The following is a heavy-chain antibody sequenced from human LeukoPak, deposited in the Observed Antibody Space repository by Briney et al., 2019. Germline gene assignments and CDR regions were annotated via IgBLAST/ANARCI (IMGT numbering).Heavy chain of an antibody. CDR1: GFSFSAYW. CDR3: ARFGYVAAVDL. D-gene: IGHD2-15*01. J-gene: IGHJ4*02. Sequence: GGSLRLSCAASGFSFSAYWMTWVRQAPGTGLEWVANINPAGTETYYVDPLKGRFTISRDNAKNLLYLQMNSLRAEDTAVYYCARFGYVAAVDLWGQGTLVTVSS. CDR2: INPAGTET. V-gene: IGHV3-7*01.